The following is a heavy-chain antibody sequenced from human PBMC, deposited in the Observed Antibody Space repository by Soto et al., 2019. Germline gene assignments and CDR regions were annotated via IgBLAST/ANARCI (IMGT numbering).Heavy chain of an antibody. Sequence: QLQLQESGPGLVKPSETLYLTCTVSGGSFSSSTYYWGWIRHPPGKGLEWIGSMYSGGNTYYNPSLKSRVTVSVDTSKNHFSLKLTSVSAADTAMYYCARQPYDSTGYYYGAWGQGTLVTVSS. V-gene: IGHV4-39*01. CDR1: GGSFSSSTYY. CDR3: ARQPYDSTGYYYGA. D-gene: IGHD3-22*01. J-gene: IGHJ5*02. CDR2: MYSGGNT.